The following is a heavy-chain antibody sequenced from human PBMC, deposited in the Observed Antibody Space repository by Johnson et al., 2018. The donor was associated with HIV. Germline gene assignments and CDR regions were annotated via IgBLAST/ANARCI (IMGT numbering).Heavy chain of an antibody. Sequence: QMLLVESGGGVVQPGRSLRLSCAASGFTFSSYDMHWVRQAPGKGLEWVALISYDGSNKYHADSMKGRFTISRDNAKNSLHLQMNSLKVEDTALYYCARLVGYYDSNGYYYVDAFDIWGQGTMVTVSS. D-gene: IGHD3-22*01. CDR3: ARLVGYYDSNGYYYVDAFDI. CDR2: ISYDGSNK. CDR1: GFTFSSYD. J-gene: IGHJ3*02. V-gene: IGHV3-30*03.